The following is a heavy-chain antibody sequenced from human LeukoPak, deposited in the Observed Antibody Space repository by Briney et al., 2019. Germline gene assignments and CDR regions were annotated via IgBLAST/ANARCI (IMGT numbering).Heavy chain of an antibody. D-gene: IGHD1-26*01. J-gene: IGHJ4*02. CDR3: AIYSDTYYFDH. CDR2: IYPGDSDT. CDR1: GYTFTSYW. Sequence: GESLKISCKGSGYTFTSYWIGWVRQMPGKGPEWMGIIYPGDSDTRYSPSFQGQVTISADKSISTAYLQWSSLKASDTAMYYCAIYSDTYYFDHWGQGTLVTVSS. V-gene: IGHV5-51*01.